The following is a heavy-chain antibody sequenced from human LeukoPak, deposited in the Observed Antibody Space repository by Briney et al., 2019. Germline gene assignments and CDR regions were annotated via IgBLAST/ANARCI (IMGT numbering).Heavy chain of an antibody. V-gene: IGHV4-38-2*02. CDR2: IYHSGST. D-gene: IGHD3-22*01. CDR1: GYSISSGYY. CDR3: ARGGYYYDSSGYYSFDY. Sequence: SETLSLTCTVSGYSISSGYYWGWIRQPPGKGLEWIGSIYHSGSTYYNPSLKSRVTISVDTSKNQFSLKLSSVTAADTAVYYCARGGYYYDSSGYYSFDYWGQGTLVTVSS. J-gene: IGHJ4*02.